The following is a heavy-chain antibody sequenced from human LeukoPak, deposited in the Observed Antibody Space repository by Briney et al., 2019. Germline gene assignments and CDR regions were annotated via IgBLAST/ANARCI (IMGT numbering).Heavy chain of an antibody. D-gene: IGHD2-2*01. CDR1: GFTFSRFA. J-gene: IGHJ4*02. CDR3: ARDTFQPGLIDS. V-gene: IGHV3-21*05. CDR2: INTDSSDI. Sequence: GGSLRLSCAASGFTFSRFAMNWVRQAPGKGLEWISYINTDSSDIHYADSVKGRFAISRDNARNTLFLQLSSLRAEDSAVYYCARDTFQPGLIDSWGQGTLVTVSS.